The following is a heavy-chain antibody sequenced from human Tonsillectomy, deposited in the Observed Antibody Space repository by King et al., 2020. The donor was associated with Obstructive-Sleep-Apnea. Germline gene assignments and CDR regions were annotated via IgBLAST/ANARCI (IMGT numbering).Heavy chain of an antibody. J-gene: IGHJ5*02. CDR2: FYYRGST. D-gene: IGHD1-7*01. Sequence: QLQESGPGLVKPSQTLSLTCTVSGDSITTGGYFWSWIRQPPGKGLEWIGYFYYRGSTYYNPALKSRFAISVDTSKNQFSLKLTSVTAADMAMYYCARGNWDYGWFEPWGQGTLVTVSS. CDR3: ARGNWDYGWFEP. V-gene: IGHV4-31*03. CDR1: GDSITTGGYF.